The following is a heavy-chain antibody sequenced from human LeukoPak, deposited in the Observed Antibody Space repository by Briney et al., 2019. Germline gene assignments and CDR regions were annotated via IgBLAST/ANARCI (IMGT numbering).Heavy chain of an antibody. CDR1: GSTFSSYG. D-gene: IGHD6-13*01. CDR2: ISGSGGST. V-gene: IGHV3-23*01. CDR3: AKDRPTVYSSSWLHFLDS. J-gene: IGHJ4*02. Sequence: GGSLRLSCAASGSTFSSYGMIWVRQAPGKGLEWVSGISGSGGSTYVADSVKGRFTVSRDNSKNTLYLQMNSLRADDTAVYYCAKDRPTVYSSSWLHFLDSWGQGTLVTVSS.